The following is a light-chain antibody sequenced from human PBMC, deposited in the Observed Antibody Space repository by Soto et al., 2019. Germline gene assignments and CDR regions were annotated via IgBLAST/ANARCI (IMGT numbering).Light chain of an antibody. Sequence: EIVLTQSTATLSLSPGERGTLSYRASESVTNYLAWYQQKPGQAPRLLVYDVSNRATGIPARFSGGGSGTDFTLTISNLEPEDFAVYYCQQRSDWPWTFGQGTKVDIK. CDR2: DVS. CDR3: QQRSDWPWT. V-gene: IGKV3-11*01. J-gene: IGKJ1*01. CDR1: ESVTNY.